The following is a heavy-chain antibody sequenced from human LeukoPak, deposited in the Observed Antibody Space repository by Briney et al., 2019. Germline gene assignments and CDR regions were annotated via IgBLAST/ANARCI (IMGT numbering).Heavy chain of an antibody. J-gene: IGHJ3*02. V-gene: IGHV4-59*08. CDR2: IFHSGST. Sequence: SETLSLTCTVSGGSINNCYWTWIRQPPGKGLEWIGYIFHSGSTHYNPSLKSRVTISLDTSKSHISLKLSSVTAADTAVYYCARYDLLPGSHDAFDIWGQGTMVTVSS. D-gene: IGHD3-9*01. CDR1: GGSINNCY. CDR3: ARYDLLPGSHDAFDI.